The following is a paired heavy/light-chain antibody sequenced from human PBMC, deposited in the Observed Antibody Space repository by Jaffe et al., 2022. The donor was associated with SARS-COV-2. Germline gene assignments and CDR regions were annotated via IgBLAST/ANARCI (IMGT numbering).Light chain of an antibody. V-gene: IGLV2-23*01. CDR3: CSCASSSTWL. CDR2: EGS. J-gene: IGLJ3*02. CDR1: SSDVGRYNL. Sequence: QSALTQPASVSGSPGQSITISCTGTSSDVGRYNLVSWFQQHPGKAPKLMIYEGSKRPSGVSNRFSGSKSGNTASLTISGLQAEDEADYYCCSCASSSTWLFGGGTKVTVL.
Heavy chain of an antibody. Sequence: EVHLWESGGGLVQPGGSLRLSCAASGFTFRDYAMNWVRQAPGKGLEWVSGISGSGGSIYYADSVKGRFTISRENSRNTLYLQMNSLTTEDTAIYYCAKDTGVMVATIGSDWGQGTRVTVSS. CDR1: GFTFRDYA. D-gene: IGHD5-12*01. V-gene: IGHV3-23*01. J-gene: IGHJ4*02. CDR3: AKDTGVMVATIGSD. CDR2: ISGSGGSI.